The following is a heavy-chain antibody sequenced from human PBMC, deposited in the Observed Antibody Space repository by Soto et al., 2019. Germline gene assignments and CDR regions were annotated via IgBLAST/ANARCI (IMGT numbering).Heavy chain of an antibody. Sequence: SETLSLTCAVYGGSFSGYYWSWIRQPTGKGLEWIGEINHSGSTNYNPSLKSRVTISVDTSKNQFSLKLSSVTAADTAVYYCARLTGKYYYGSGSYYNPWGQGTLVTVSS. D-gene: IGHD3-10*01. CDR3: ARLTGKYYYGSGSYYNP. V-gene: IGHV4-34*01. J-gene: IGHJ5*02. CDR1: GGSFSGYY. CDR2: INHSGST.